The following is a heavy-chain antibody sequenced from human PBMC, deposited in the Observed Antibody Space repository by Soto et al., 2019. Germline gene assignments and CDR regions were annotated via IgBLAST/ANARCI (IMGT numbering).Heavy chain of an antibody. D-gene: IGHD3-10*01. CDR3: TTAPNSGSYWIDYYYYGMDV. CDR1: GFTFSNAW. CDR2: IKSKTDGGTT. J-gene: IGHJ6*02. V-gene: IGHV3-15*07. Sequence: EVQLVESGGGLVKPGGSLRLSCAASGFTFSNAWMNWVRQAPGKGLEWVGRIKSKTDGGTTDYAAPVKGRFTISRDDSKXTXYXXMNSLKTEDTAVYYCTTAPNSGSYWIDYYYYGMDVWGQGTTVTVSS.